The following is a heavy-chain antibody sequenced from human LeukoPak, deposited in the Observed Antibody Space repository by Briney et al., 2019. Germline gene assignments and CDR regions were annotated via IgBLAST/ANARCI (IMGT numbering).Heavy chain of an antibody. J-gene: IGHJ4*02. D-gene: IGHD2-15*01. CDR3: ARDFDCSGGSCYYYFDY. CDR1: GYTFNTYA. Sequence: ASVKVSCKPSGYTFNTYAMNWVRQAPGQRLEWMGWINTDTGKPTYAQGFTRRFVFSLDTSVSTAYLQISSLKAEDTAVYYCARDFDCSGGSCYYYFDYWGQGTLVTVSS. CDR2: INTDTGKP. V-gene: IGHV7-4-1*02.